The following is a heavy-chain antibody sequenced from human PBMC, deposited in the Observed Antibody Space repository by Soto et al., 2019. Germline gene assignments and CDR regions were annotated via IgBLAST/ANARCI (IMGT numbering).Heavy chain of an antibody. CDR3: ARDLRPLYDRVNWFDP. CDR1: GFTFSDYY. J-gene: IGHJ5*02. V-gene: IGHV3-11*06. D-gene: IGHD5-12*01. Sequence: ESGGGLVKPGGSLRLSCAASGFTFSDYYMSWIRQAPGKGLEWVSYISSSSSYTNYADSVKGRFTISRDNAKNSLYLQMNSLRAEDTAVYYCARDLRPLYDRVNWFDPWGQGTLVTVSS. CDR2: ISSSSSYT.